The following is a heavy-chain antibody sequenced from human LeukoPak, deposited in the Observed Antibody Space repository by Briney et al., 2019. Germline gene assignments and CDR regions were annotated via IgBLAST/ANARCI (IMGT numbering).Heavy chain of an antibody. CDR1: GFTFDDYA. Sequence: GGSLRLSCAASGFTFDDYAMHWVRHAPGKGLEWVSGISSNSANIAYGDSVKGRFTISRDNAKNSLYLQMNSLRAEDTALYYCAKASVVGPSKWFDLWGQGTLVTVSS. J-gene: IGHJ5*02. CDR2: ISSNSANI. V-gene: IGHV3-9*01. CDR3: AKASVVGPSKWFDL. D-gene: IGHD1-26*01.